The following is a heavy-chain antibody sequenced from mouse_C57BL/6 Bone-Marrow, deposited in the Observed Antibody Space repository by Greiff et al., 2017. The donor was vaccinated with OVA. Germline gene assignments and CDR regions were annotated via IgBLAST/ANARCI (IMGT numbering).Heavy chain of an antibody. D-gene: IGHD2-1*01. Sequence: EVKLVESGEGLVKPGGSLKLSCAASGFTFSSYAMSWVRQTPEKRLEWVAYISSGGDYIYYADTVKGRFTISRDNARNTLYLQMSSLKSEDTAMYYCTREGRIYYGSLYAMDYWGQGTSVTVSS. V-gene: IGHV5-9-1*02. CDR2: ISSGGDYI. CDR1: GFTFSSYA. J-gene: IGHJ4*01. CDR3: TREGRIYYGSLYAMDY.